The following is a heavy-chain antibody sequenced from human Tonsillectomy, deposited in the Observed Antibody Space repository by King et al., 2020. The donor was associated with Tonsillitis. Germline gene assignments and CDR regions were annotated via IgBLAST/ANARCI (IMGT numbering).Heavy chain of an antibody. Sequence: VQLVESGGGLVQPGGSLRLSCVASGFTFSSYWMSWVRQAPGKGLEWVANIKQDGSGKYYVDSVKGRFTISRDNDTNSLYLQMNSLRAEDTAVYYCAREDTAMGLSFDYWGQGTLVTVSS. CDR2: IKQDGSGK. CDR1: GFTFSSYW. D-gene: IGHD5-18*01. CDR3: AREDTAMGLSFDY. V-gene: IGHV3-7*04. J-gene: IGHJ4*02.